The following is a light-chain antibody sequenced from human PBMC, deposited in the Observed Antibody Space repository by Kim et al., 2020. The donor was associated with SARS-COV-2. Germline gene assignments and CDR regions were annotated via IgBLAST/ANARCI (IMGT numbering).Light chain of an antibody. V-gene: IGLV3-1*01. CDR1: TLWDTY. CDR2: PDS. CDR3: QAWDSSVV. Sequence: VSVSPGQSAIFTVSGDTLWDTYVVCYQQKPAQSPVLVIYPDSKRPSGIPERFSGSNSGNTATLTISGTQAMDEADYYCQAWDSSVVFGGGTKLTVL. J-gene: IGLJ2*01.